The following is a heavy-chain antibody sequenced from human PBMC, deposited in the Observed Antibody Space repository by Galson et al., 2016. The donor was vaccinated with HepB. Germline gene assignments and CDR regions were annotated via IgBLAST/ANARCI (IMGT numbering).Heavy chain of an antibody. D-gene: IGHD3-3*01. CDR3: ARDSDTIFGVVIYDY. CDR2: INLDGSST. J-gene: IGHJ4*02. V-gene: IGHV3-74*01. CDR1: GFTFSSFW. Sequence: SLRLSCAASGFTFSSFWMHWVRQAPGKGLVWVSSINLDGSSTSYADSVKGRFTIYRDNAKKTLYLQMNSQRAEDTAVYYCARDSDTIFGVVIYDYWGQGTLVTVSS.